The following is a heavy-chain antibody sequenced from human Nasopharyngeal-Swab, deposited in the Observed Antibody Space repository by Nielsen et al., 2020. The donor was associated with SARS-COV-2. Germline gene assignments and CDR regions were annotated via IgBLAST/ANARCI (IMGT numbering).Heavy chain of an antibody. CDR3: AQTYCGGDCYS. CDR2: INHSGST. CDR1: GGSFSGYY. V-gene: IGHV4-34*01. J-gene: IGHJ4*02. D-gene: IGHD2-21*02. Sequence: SETLSLTCAVCGGSFSGYYWSWIRQPPGKGLEWIGEINHSGSTNYNPSLKSRVTISVDTSKNQFSLKLSSVTAADTAVYYCAQTYCGGDCYSWGQGTLVTVSS.